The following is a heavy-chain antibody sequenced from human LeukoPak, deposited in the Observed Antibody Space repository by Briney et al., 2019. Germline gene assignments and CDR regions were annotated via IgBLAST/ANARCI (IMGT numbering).Heavy chain of an antibody. CDR1: GGSISSYY. D-gene: IGHD6-19*01. CDR3: ARDTSSGWYGAFDI. CDR2: IYYSGST. V-gene: IGHV4-59*01. J-gene: IGHJ3*02. Sequence: PSETLSLTCTVSGGSISSYYWGWIRQPPGKGLEWVGYIYYSGSTNYNHSLKSRVTISVDTSKNQFSLKLSSVTAADTAVYYCARDTSSGWYGAFDIWGQGTMVTVSS.